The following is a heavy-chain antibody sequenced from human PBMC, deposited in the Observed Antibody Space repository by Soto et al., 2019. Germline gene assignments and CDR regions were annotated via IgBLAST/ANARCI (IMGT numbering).Heavy chain of an antibody. D-gene: IGHD2-15*01. CDR2: ISGSGGNT. J-gene: IGHJ5*01. Sequence: EVQLLESGGGLVQPGGSLRLSCAGSGFTFSTYAMSWVRQAPGKGLEWVSAISGSGGNTYYADSVKGRLTISRDNSKNTLHLQINSLRAEDTAVYYCAKDSVQNYCSGGTWYPDGWFDSWGQGTLVTVSS. CDR1: GFTFSTYA. V-gene: IGHV3-23*01. CDR3: AKDSVQNYCSGGTWYPDGWFDS.